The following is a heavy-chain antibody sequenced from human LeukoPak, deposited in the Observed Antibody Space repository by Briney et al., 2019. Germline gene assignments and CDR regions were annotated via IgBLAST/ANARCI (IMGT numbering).Heavy chain of an antibody. CDR1: GGTFSSYA. V-gene: IGHV1-69*06. CDR2: IVPIFGTA. Sequence: ASVKVSFKASGGTFSSYAISWVRQAPGQWLEWMGGIVPIFGTANYAQKFQGRVTITADKSTSTAYMELSSLRSEDTAVYYCARGAYDILSHYYYMDVWGKGTTVTVSS. J-gene: IGHJ6*03. D-gene: IGHD3-9*01. CDR3: ARGAYDILSHYYYMDV.